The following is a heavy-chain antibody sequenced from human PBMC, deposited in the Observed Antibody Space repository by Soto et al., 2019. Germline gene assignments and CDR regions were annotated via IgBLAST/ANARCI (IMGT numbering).Heavy chain of an antibody. CDR2: LYYSGNT. D-gene: IGHD2-8*02. CDR1: GGSISSFNYF. V-gene: IGHV4-39*01. CDR3: ARAGGSTFNWFDP. Sequence: QLQLQESGPGLVKPSETLSLACTVSGGSISSFNYFWGWIRQPPGKGLEWIGSLYYSGNTYYNPSLQSRVTISADTSKTQCTLTLRSVTAADTAVYYCARAGGSTFNWFDPWGQGTLVTVSP. J-gene: IGHJ5*02.